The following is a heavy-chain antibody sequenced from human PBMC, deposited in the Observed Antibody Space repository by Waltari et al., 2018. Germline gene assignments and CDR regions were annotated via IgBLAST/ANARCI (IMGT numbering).Heavy chain of an antibody. Sequence: SSYSMNWVRQAPGKGLEWVSSISSSSSYIYYADSVKGRFTISRDNAKNSLYLQMNSLRAEDTAVYYCARLYSYGYFDYWGQGTLVTVSS. CDR2: ISSSSSYI. D-gene: IGHD5-18*01. V-gene: IGHV3-21*03. J-gene: IGHJ4*02. CDR3: ARLYSYGYFDY. CDR1: SSYS.